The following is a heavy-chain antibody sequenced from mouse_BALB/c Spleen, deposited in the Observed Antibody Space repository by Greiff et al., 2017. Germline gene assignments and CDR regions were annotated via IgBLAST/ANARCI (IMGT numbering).Heavy chain of an antibody. Sequence: EVKLEESGGGLVQPGGSLKLSCAASGFTFSSYGMSWVRQTPDKRLELVATINSNGGSTYYPDSVKGRFTISRDNAKNTLYLQMSSLKSEDTAMYYCARDRTGYFDYWGQGTTLTVSS. J-gene: IGHJ2*01. V-gene: IGHV5-6-3*01. CDR1: GFTFSSYG. CDR3: ARDRTGYFDY. CDR2: INSNGGST.